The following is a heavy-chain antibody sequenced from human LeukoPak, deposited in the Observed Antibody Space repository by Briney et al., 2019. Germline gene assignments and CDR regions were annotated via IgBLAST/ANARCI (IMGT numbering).Heavy chain of an antibody. Sequence: GGSLRLSCAASGFTFSSYAMSWVRQAPGKGLEWVSAISGSGGSTYYADSVKGRFTISRDNSKNTLYLQMNSLRAEDTAGYYCAKDPRYCSGGSCYSGPYYFDYWGQGTLVTVSS. CDR2: ISGSGGST. CDR1: GFTFSSYA. D-gene: IGHD2-15*01. V-gene: IGHV3-23*01. CDR3: AKDPRYCSGGSCYSGPYYFDY. J-gene: IGHJ4*02.